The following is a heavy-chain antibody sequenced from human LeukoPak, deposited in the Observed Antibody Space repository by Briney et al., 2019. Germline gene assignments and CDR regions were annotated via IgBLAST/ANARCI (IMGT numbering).Heavy chain of an antibody. D-gene: IGHD3-3*01. CDR2: IGGRDGST. Sequence: GGSLRLSCAASGFTFSSYGMSWVRQAPGKGLEWVSAIGGRDGSTYYADSVKGRFTISRDNSKNTLYLQMNSLRAEDTAVYYRAKANVLRFLEWLFFDYWGQGTLVTVSS. CDR1: GFTFSSYG. J-gene: IGHJ4*02. V-gene: IGHV3-23*01. CDR3: AKANVLRFLEWLFFDY.